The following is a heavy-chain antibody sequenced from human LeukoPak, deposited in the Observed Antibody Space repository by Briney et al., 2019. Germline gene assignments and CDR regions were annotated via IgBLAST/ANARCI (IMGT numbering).Heavy chain of an antibody. CDR3: ARRRPGYYYDSSGSSAPDFDY. J-gene: IGHJ4*02. CDR1: GFTFSSYA. D-gene: IGHD3-22*01. Sequence: GGSLRLSCAASGFTFSSYAMSWVCEAPGKGLEWVSAICGSGGSTYYADSVKGRFTISRDNSKNTLYLQMNSLRAEDTAVYYCARRRPGYYYDSSGSSAPDFDYWGQGTLVTVSS. V-gene: IGHV3-23*01. CDR2: ICGSGGST.